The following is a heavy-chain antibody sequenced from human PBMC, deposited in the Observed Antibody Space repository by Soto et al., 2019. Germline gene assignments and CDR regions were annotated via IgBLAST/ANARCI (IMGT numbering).Heavy chain of an antibody. V-gene: IGHV3-15*01. Sequence: GGSLRLSCAASGFTFSNAWMSWVRQAPGKGLEWVGRIKSKTDGVTTDYAAPVKGRFTISRDDSKNTLYLQMNSLKTEDKAVYYGTTGRIGSYSDAFDIWGQGTMVTVSS. CDR3: TTGRIGSYSDAFDI. J-gene: IGHJ3*02. CDR2: IKSKTDGVTT. CDR1: GFTFSNAW. D-gene: IGHD1-26*01.